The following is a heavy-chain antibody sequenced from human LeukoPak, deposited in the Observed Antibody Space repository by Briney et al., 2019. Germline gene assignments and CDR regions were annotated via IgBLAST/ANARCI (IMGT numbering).Heavy chain of an antibody. J-gene: IGHJ5*01. CDR3: ARGYGILLDGVRFDS. Sequence: ASVKLSCKASGYTFTGYYMHWVRQAPGKGLEWVGLTNPNSGGTNYAQKFQGWVTITRDTSISTAYMELSRLRSDDTAVYYCARGYGILLDGVRFDSWGQGTLVTVSS. CDR1: GYTFTGYY. D-gene: IGHD2-8*01. CDR2: TNPNSGGT. V-gene: IGHV1-2*04.